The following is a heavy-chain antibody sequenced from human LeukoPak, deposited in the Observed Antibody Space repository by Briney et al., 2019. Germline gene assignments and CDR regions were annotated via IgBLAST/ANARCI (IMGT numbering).Heavy chain of an antibody. Sequence: GASVKVSCKASGYTFTSYYMHWVRQAPGQGLEWMGIINPSGGSTSYAQKFQGRVTMTTDTSTSTAYMELRSLRSDDTAVYYCARDHSSSCQLFDYWGQGTLVTVSS. CDR2: INPSGGST. V-gene: IGHV1-46*01. CDR1: GYTFTSYY. CDR3: ARDHSSSCQLFDY. J-gene: IGHJ4*02. D-gene: IGHD6-13*01.